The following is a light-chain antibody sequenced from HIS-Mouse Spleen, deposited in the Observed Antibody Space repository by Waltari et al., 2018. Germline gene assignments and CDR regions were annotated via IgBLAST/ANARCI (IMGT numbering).Light chain of an antibody. Sequence: QPALTQPSSVSGSPGQSVTISCTATSSDVAGFNYVPCYQPLPGQAPKLMIYDVSKRPSGVPVRFSGSKSGNSASLTISGLQAEDEADYYCCSYAGSWVFGGGTKLTVL. CDR2: DVS. J-gene: IGLJ3*02. CDR3: CSYAGSWV. CDR1: SSDVAGFNY. V-gene: IGLV2-11*01.